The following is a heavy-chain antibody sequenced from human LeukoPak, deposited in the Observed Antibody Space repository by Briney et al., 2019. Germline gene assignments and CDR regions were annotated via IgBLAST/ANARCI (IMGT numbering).Heavy chain of an antibody. Sequence: ASVKVSCKASGYTFTGYYMHWVRQAPGQGLEWMGWINPNSGGTNYAQKFQGRVTMTRDTSISTAYMELSRLRSDDTAVCYCARSGYCSSTSCYTNYYYGMDVWGQGTTVTVSS. CDR1: GYTFTGYY. J-gene: IGHJ6*02. CDR2: INPNSGGT. V-gene: IGHV1-2*02. CDR3: ARSGYCSSTSCYTNYYYGMDV. D-gene: IGHD2-2*02.